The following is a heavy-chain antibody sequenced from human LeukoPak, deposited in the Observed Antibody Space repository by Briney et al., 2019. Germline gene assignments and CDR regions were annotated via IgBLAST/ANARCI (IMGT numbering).Heavy chain of an antibody. CDR1: GFIFSAYN. CDR3: ARGDDYLPFDH. V-gene: IGHV3-21*01. Sequence: PGGSLRLSCAVSGFIFSAYNMVWVRQAPGKGLEWVARISGSSFNYINYADSVKGRFTVSRDNARNSLYLQMNSLRVEDTGVYYCARGDDYLPFDHWGQGNLVTVSS. CDR2: ISGSSFNYI. D-gene: IGHD2/OR15-2a*01. J-gene: IGHJ5*02.